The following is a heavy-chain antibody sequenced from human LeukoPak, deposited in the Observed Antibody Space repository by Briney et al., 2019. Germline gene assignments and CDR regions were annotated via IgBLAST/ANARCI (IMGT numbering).Heavy chain of an antibody. D-gene: IGHD2-2*01. J-gene: IGHJ6*02. V-gene: IGHV3-30-3*01. CDR2: ISYDGSNE. CDR3: ARDHCSSTSCYFPDSGMDV. CDR1: GFTLSGYA. Sequence: PGRSLRLSCAASGFTLSGYAMHWVRQAPGKGLEWVAVISYDGSNEYYADSVKGRFTISRDNSKNTLFLQMNNLRAEDTAVYYCARDHCSSTSCYFPDSGMDVWGQGTTVTVSS.